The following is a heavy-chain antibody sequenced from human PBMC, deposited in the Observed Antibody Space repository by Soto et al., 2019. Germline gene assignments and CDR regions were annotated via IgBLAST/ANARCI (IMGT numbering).Heavy chain of an antibody. CDR1: GFTFRDYG. Sequence: GGSLRLSCAASGFTFRDYGMHWVRQAPGKGLEWVAVISYDGSIKYYADSVKGRFTISRDNSKNTLYLQMNSLRADDTAVYYCARDMSGGTYNYYYGMDVWGQGTTVTVSS. D-gene: IGHD1-26*01. J-gene: IGHJ6*02. CDR3: ARDMSGGTYNYYYGMDV. CDR2: ISYDGSIK. V-gene: IGHV3-30*03.